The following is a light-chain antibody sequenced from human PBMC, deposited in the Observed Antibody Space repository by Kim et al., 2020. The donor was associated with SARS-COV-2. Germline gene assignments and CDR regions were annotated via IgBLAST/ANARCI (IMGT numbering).Light chain of an antibody. J-gene: IGLJ2*01. CDR2: GKN. CDR1: SLRSND. CDR3: TSRDSSGNRLV. V-gene: IGLV3-19*01. Sequence: AVGQTVGITCQGASLRSNDGSWYPQRPGQAPELVIYGKNNRPSGIPDRFSGSSSGNTASLAITGAQAEDEADYYCTSRDSSGNRLVFGGGTQLTVL.